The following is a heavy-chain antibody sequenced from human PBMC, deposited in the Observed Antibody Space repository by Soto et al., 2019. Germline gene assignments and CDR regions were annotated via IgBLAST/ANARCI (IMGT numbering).Heavy chain of an antibody. V-gene: IGHV4-34*01. Sequence: QVQLQQWGAGLLKPSETLSLTCAVYGGSFSGYYWSWIRQPPGKGLEWIGEINHSGSTNYNPSLKSRVTISVDTSKNQFSLKLNSVTAADTAVYYCARGREGYGDYALDYWGQGTLVTVSS. CDR3: ARGREGYGDYALDY. D-gene: IGHD4-17*01. CDR2: INHSGST. CDR1: GGSFSGYY. J-gene: IGHJ4*02.